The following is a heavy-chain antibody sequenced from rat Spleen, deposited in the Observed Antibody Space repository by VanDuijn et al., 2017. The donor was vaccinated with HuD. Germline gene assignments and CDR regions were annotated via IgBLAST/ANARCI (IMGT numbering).Heavy chain of an antibody. CDR1: GFTFSDYN. J-gene: IGHJ2*01. D-gene: IGHD1-1*01. CDR2: IIYDGSRT. V-gene: IGHV5S10*01. Sequence: EVQLVESGGGLVQPGNSLKLSCAASGFTFSDYNMAWVRQAPKKGLEWVATIIYDGSRTSYRDHVKGRFTISRDNAKNSQYLQMDSLRSEDTATYYCARHPITSVSYYFDYWGQGVMVTVSS. CDR3: ARHPITSVSYYFDY.